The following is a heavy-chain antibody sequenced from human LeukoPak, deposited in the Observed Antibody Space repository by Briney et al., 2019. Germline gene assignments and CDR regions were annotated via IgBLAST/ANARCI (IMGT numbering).Heavy chain of an antibody. D-gene: IGHD3-22*01. CDR2: IYSGGST. CDR1: GFTVSSNY. V-gene: IGHV3-66*01. J-gene: IGHJ2*01. Sequence: GGSLRLSCAASGFTVSSNYMSWIRQAPGKGLEWVSVIYSGGSTYYADSVKGRFTISRDDSKNSLYLQMNSLKTEDTAVYYCARDLGYYDWYFDLWGRGTLVTVSS. CDR3: ARDLGYYDWYFDL.